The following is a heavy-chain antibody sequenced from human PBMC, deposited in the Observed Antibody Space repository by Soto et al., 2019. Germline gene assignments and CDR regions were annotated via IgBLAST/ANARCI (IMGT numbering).Heavy chain of an antibody. CDR3: ARRGTAVAGTVRTFDY. J-gene: IGHJ4*02. D-gene: IGHD6-19*01. V-gene: IGHV5-10-1*01. CDR2: IDPSDSYT. Sequence: GESLKISCKGSGYSFTSYWISWVRQMPGKGLEWMGRIDPSDSYTNYSPSFQGHVTISADKSISTAYLQWSSLEPSDTAMYYCARRGTAVAGTVRTFDYWGQGTLVTVSS. CDR1: GYSFTSYW.